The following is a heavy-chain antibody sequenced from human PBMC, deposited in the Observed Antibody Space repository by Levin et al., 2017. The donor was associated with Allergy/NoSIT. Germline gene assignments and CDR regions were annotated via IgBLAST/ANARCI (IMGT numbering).Heavy chain of an antibody. CDR1: GFMFSSYA. V-gene: IGHV3-23*01. CDR2: ISDSGGST. Sequence: GGSLRLSCAASGFMFSSYAMSWVRQAPGKGLEWVSVISDSGGSTYYADSVKGRFTISRDNAKNTLYLQMNSLRAEDTAIYYCAKLTSGSTGRYYYDYGMDVWGQGTTVTVSS. J-gene: IGHJ6*02. CDR3: AKLTSGSTGRYYYDYGMDV. D-gene: IGHD6-19*01.